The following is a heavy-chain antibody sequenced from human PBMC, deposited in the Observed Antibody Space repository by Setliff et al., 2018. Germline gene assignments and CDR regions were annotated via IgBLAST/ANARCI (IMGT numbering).Heavy chain of an antibody. D-gene: IGHD3-10*01. Sequence: SETLSLTCTVSGASINSLSWWSWVRQPPGKGLEWIGEIYHDGNDKYTPSVHYNPSVKSRVTISVDKSKNQFSLSLRSVTAADTAVYYCATDGPVLNGDYISWGQGTLVTRLL. CDR1: GASINSLSW. CDR2: IYHDGND. J-gene: IGHJ5*02. CDR3: ATDGPVLNGDYIS. V-gene: IGHV4-4*02.